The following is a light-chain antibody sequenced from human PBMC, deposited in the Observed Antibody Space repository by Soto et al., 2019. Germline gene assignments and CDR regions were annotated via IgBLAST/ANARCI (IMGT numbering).Light chain of an antibody. J-gene: IGKJ1*01. CDR3: QQYNSYPLT. Sequence: DIQMTQSPSTLSASVGDRVTITCRASQSIRSWLAWYQQKPGKAPNLLIYQASNLKSGVPSRFSGSGSGTEYTLTISILQPDDFATYYFQQYNSYPLTFGLGTKVEIK. CDR1: QSIRSW. CDR2: QAS. V-gene: IGKV1-5*03.